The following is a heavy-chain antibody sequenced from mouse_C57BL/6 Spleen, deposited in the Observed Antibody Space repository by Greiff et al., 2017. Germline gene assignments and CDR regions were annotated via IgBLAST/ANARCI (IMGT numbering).Heavy chain of an antibody. D-gene: IGHD1-1*01. CDR2: IDPETGGT. J-gene: IGHJ4*01. CDR3: TRKVIYYYGSSDVSMDY. CDR1: GYTFTDYE. Sequence: QVQLKQSGAELVRPGASVTLSCKASGYTFTDYEMHWVKQTPVHGLEWIGAIDPETGGTAYNQKFKGKAILHAAKSSSNAYMELRNLTSEDSAVYYYTRKVIYYYGSSDVSMDYWGQGTSVTVSA. V-gene: IGHV1-15*01.